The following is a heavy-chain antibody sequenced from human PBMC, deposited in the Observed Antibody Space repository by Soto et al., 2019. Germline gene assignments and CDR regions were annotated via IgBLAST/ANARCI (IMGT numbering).Heavy chain of an antibody. V-gene: IGHV4-61*01. J-gene: IGHJ4*02. D-gene: IGHD6-13*01. CDR1: GGSVSSGSYY. Sequence: QVQLQESGPGLVKPSETLSLTCTVSGGSVSSGSYYWSWLRQPPGKGLEWIGYMYNSGKYDYNPSLKSRVTISVDTSKNQFSLKLNSVTAADTAVYYCACGSSASAYIDYWGQGTLVTVCS. CDR3: ACGSSASAYIDY. CDR2: MYNSGKY.